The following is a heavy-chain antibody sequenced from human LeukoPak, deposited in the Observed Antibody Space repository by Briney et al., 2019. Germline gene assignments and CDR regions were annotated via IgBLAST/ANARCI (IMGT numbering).Heavy chain of an antibody. V-gene: IGHV3-21*04. Sequence: GGSLRLSCAASGFTFSSYSMNWVRQAPGKGLEWVSSISSSSSYIYYADSVKGRFTISRDNANNSLSLQMNSLRAEDTAVYYCATSVMGAAKSVWGQGTTVTVSS. J-gene: IGHJ6*02. D-gene: IGHD1-26*01. CDR3: ATSVMGAAKSV. CDR1: GFTFSSYS. CDR2: ISSSSSYI.